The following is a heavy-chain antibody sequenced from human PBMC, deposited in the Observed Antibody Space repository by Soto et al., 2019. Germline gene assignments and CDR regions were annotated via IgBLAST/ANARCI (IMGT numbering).Heavy chain of an antibody. D-gene: IGHD4-4*01. CDR3: ARDSNGGYYYYGMDV. V-gene: IGHV3-48*03. CDR1: GFTFSSYE. J-gene: IGHJ6*02. CDR2: ISSSGSTI. Sequence: PVGSLRLSCAASGFTFSSYEMNWVRQAPGKGLEWVSYISSSGSTIYYADSVKGRFTISRDNAKNSLYLQMNSLRAEDTAVYYCARDSNGGYYYYGMDVWGQGTTVTVSS.